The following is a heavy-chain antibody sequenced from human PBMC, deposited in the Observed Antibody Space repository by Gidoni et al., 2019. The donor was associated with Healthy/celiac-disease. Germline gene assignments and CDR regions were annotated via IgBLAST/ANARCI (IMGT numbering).Heavy chain of an antibody. CDR1: GGSVRGYY. V-gene: IGHV4-34*01. CDR3: ARGLGIAVARGYYYGMDV. J-gene: IGHJ6*02. CDR2: INHSGST. Sequence: QVQLQQGGAGLLKPAETLSLTCAVYGGSVRGYYWSWIRQPPGKGLEWIGEINHSGSTNYHPSLKSRVTISVDTSKTQFSLKLSSVTAAATAVYYCARGLGIAVARGYYYGMDVWGQGTTVTVSS. D-gene: IGHD6-19*01.